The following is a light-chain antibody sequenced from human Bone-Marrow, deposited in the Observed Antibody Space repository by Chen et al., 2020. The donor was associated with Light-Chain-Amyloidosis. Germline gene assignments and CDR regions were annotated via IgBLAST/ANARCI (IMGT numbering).Light chain of an antibody. J-gene: IGLJ3*02. CDR1: HIGSTR. CDR3: QVWDRSSDRPV. CDR2: YDS. Sequence: SDVLTQPSSGSVAPGQTATIACGGNHIGSTRVHWYQQTPGQAPLLVVYYDSDRPSGIPERLSGSNSGNTATLTISRVEAGDEADYYCQVWDRSSDRPVFGGGTKLTVL. V-gene: IGLV3-21*02.